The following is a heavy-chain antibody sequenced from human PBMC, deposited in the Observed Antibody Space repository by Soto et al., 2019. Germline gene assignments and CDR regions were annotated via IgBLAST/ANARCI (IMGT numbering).Heavy chain of an antibody. Sequence: AVKVSCKAYGGTFSSYAISWVRQAPGQGLEWMGGIIPIFGTANYAQKFQGRVTITADESTSTAYMELSSLRSEDTAVYYCAIGYSYGYVSRYWGQGTLVTVSS. J-gene: IGHJ4*02. V-gene: IGHV1-69*13. CDR2: IIPIFGTA. CDR3: AIGYSYGYVSRY. D-gene: IGHD5-18*01. CDR1: GGTFSSYA.